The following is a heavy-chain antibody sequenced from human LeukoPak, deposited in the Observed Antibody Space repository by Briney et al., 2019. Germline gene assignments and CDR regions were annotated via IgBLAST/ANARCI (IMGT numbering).Heavy chain of an antibody. CDR3: ARGLYDSSGYYYEGN. D-gene: IGHD3-22*01. CDR1: GGSISSSNYY. CDR2: IYYSGST. V-gene: IGHV4-39*07. J-gene: IGHJ4*02. Sequence: PSETLSLTCTVSGGSISSSNYYWGWFRQPPGKGLEWIGSIYYSGSTYYNPSLKTRVTISVDTSKNQFSLNLSSVTAADTAVYYCARGLYDSSGYYYEGNWGQGTLVTVSS.